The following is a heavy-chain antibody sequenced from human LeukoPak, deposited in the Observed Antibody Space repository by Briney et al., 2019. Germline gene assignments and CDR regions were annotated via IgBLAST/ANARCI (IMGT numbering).Heavy chain of an antibody. D-gene: IGHD1/OR15-1a*01. V-gene: IGHV1-24*01. CDR1: GHTFIKIS. J-gene: IGHJ6*03. CDR2: FDPEDGET. CDR3: ARAKNWNNLGDYYYYMDV. Sequence: ASVKVSCKVSGHTFIKISMHWVRQAPGKGLEWMGTFDPEDGETIYAQKFQGRVTMTTDTSASTAYMELRSLRSDDTAVYHCARAKNWNNLGDYYYYMDVWGKGTTVTVSS.